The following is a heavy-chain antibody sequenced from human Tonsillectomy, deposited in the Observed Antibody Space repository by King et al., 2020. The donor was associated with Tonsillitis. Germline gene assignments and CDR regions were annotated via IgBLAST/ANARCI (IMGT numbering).Heavy chain of an antibody. J-gene: IGHJ4*02. CDR2: ITITGRTT. D-gene: IGHD1/OR15-1a*01. CDR3: ARGRHPELKQRYFDS. V-gene: IGHV3-23*04. CDR1: KFTFTDYG. Sequence: VQLVESGGGLVQPGDSARLSCVISKFTFTDYGMTWVRQAPGKGLEWVSSITITGRTTYYADSVKGRFTISSDKSKNTLYLQMNRLRVEDTAIYYCARGRHPELKQRYFDSWGQGTLVTVSS.